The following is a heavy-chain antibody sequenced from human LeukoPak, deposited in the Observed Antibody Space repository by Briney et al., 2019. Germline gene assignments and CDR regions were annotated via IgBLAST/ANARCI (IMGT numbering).Heavy chain of an antibody. CDR2: IYPGDSDT. D-gene: IGHD2-8*01. V-gene: IGHV5-51*03. J-gene: IGHJ6*04. CDR3: ARLSEADIVLMVYADV. CDR1: GYSFTSYW. Sequence: GESLKISCKGSGYSFTSYWIGWVRRMPGKGLEWMGIIYPGDSDTRYSPSFQAQVNISADKSISTAYLQWSSLKASDTAMYYCARLSEADIVLMVYADVWGKGTTVTVSS.